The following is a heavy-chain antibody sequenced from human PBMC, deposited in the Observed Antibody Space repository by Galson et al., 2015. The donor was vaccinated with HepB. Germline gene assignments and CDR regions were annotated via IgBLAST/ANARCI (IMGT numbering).Heavy chain of an antibody. CDR3: AKVPSIADRLGAFDI. CDR2: ISYDGSNK. Sequence: SLRLSCAASGFTFSSYGMHWVRQAPGKGLEWVAVISYDGSNKYYADSVKGRFTISRDNAKNTLSLQMNSLRAEDTAVYYCAKVPSIADRLGAFDIWGQGTMVTVSS. D-gene: IGHD6-6*01. V-gene: IGHV3-30*18. CDR1: GFTFSSYG. J-gene: IGHJ3*02.